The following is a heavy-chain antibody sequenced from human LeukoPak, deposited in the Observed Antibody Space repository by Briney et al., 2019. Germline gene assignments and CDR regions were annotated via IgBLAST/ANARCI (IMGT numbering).Heavy chain of an antibody. CDR2: VSSSGSTT. CDR1: GFTFSSYE. V-gene: IGHV3-48*03. Sequence: GGSLRLSCAASGFTFSSYEMTWVRQAPGKGLEWVSYVSSSGSTTHYADSVKGRFTFSRDNAKNSLYLQMNSLRAEDTAVYYCARDQRGSYYGFFDYWGQGTLVTVSS. J-gene: IGHJ4*02. D-gene: IGHD1-26*01. CDR3: ARDQRGSYYGFFDY.